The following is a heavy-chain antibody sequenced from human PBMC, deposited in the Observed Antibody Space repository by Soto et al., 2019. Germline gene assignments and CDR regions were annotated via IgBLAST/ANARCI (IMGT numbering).Heavy chain of an antibody. Sequence: GWSLRLSCACSVFTLIGHYIDWVRQAPGKGLEWVGRSRDKPQGYSTAYAASVKGRFTTSGDESKNSAYLQMNSLKTEDTAVYYCVRATYFSDSSGYTRCLDYWGQGTLVTVSS. CDR2: SRDKPQGYST. CDR1: VFTLIGHY. CDR3: VRATYFSDSSGYTRCLDY. J-gene: IGHJ4*02. D-gene: IGHD3-22*01. V-gene: IGHV3-72*01.